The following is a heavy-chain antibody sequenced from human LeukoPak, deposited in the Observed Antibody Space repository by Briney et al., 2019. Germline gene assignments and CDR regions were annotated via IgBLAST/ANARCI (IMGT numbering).Heavy chain of an antibody. D-gene: IGHD1-7*01. CDR2: IYYSGNT. J-gene: IGHJ4*02. V-gene: IGHV4-30-4*08. Sequence: PSETLSLTCTVSGDSTSSGDYYWSWIRQPPGKGLEWLGYIYYSGNTYNNPSLQSRLTISLDTSKNQFSLRLTSVTAADTAVYYCARVWAGTYYFDYWGQGTLITVSS. CDR1: GDSTSSGDYY. CDR3: ARVWAGTYYFDY.